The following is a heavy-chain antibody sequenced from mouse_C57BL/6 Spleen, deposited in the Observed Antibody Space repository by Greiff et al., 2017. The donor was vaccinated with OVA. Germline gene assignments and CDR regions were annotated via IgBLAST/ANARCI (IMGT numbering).Heavy chain of an antibody. J-gene: IGHJ1*03. D-gene: IGHD2-1*01. CDR3: ARSYGNYGYFEV. CDR2: IYPGDGDT. Sequence: LQPSGPELVKPGASVKISCKASGYAFSSSWMNWVKQRPGKGLEWIGRIYPGDGDTNYNGKFKGKATLTADKSSSTAYMQLSSLTSEDSAVYFCARSYGNYGYFEVWGTGTTVTVSS. CDR1: GYAFSSSW. V-gene: IGHV1-82*01.